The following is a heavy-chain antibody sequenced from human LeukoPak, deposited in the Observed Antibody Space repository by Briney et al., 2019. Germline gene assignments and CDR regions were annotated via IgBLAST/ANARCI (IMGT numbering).Heavy chain of an antibody. J-gene: IGHJ6*02. V-gene: IGHV6-1*01. CDR3: ARADDYYGMDV. Sequence: SQTLSLTCAISGDSVSSKSAAWNWPRHSPSRGLEWVGRTYYRSRWYNDYAASVKSRIIINPDTSKNQFSLQLNSVTPDDTAVYYCARADDYYGMDVWGQGTTVTVSS. CDR1: GDSVSSKSAA. CDR2: TYYRSRWYN.